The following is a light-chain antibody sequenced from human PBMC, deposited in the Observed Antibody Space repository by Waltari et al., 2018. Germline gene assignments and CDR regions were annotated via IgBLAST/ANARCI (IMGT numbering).Light chain of an antibody. CDR2: GVS. CDR1: QSFRSN. Sequence: EIVMTQSPATLSVSPGERATLSCRASQSFRSNYLAWYQQKPGQAPRLLIYGVSTRATGIPARFSGSGFGTEFTLTISSVQAEDFAVYYCQQYDNWPPLTFGQGTRLRL. J-gene: IGKJ5*01. CDR3: QQYDNWPPLT. V-gene: IGKV3-15*01.